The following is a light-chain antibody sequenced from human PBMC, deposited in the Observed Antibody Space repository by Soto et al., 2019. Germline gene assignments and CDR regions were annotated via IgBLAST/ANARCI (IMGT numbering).Light chain of an antibody. Sequence: EIVKTQSPATLSVSPGERATLSCRASQSVSSNLAWYQQKPGQAPRLLIYGASTRATGIPARFSGSGSGTEFTLTISSLQSEDFAVYYCQPYNNWPLTFGGGTKVEIK. J-gene: IGKJ4*01. CDR1: QSVSSN. CDR3: QPYNNWPLT. CDR2: GAS. V-gene: IGKV3-15*01.